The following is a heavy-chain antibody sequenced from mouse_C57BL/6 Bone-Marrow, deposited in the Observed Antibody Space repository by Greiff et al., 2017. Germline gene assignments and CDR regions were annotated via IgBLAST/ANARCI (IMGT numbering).Heavy chain of an antibody. Sequence: EVKLQESGPGLAKPSQTLSLTCSVTGYSITSDYWNWIRKFPGNKLEYMGYISYSGSTYYNPSLKSRISITRETSKSQYYLQLNSVTTEDTATYYCARSCYDYEDYYAMDYWGQGTSVTVSS. CDR3: ARSCYDYEDYYAMDY. J-gene: IGHJ4*01. CDR1: GYSITSDY. V-gene: IGHV3-8*01. D-gene: IGHD2-4*01. CDR2: ISYSGST.